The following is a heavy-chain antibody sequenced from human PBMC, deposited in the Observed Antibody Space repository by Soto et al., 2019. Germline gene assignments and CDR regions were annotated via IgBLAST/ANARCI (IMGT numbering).Heavy chain of an antibody. Sequence: GEPLKISCKGSGYSFTSYWIGWVRQMPGKGLEWMGIIYPGDSDTRYSPSFQGQVTISADKSISTAYLQWSSLNASDTAMYYCARHSRTYYYDSGGYSYYYGMDVWGQGTTVTVSS. CDR3: ARHSRTYYYDSGGYSYYYGMDV. V-gene: IGHV5-51*01. J-gene: IGHJ6*02. D-gene: IGHD3-22*01. CDR2: IYPGDSDT. CDR1: GYSFTSYW.